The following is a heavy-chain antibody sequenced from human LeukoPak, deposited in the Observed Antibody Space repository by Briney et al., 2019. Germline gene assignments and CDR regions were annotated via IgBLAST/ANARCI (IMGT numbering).Heavy chain of an antibody. CDR2: ITSGFTP. CDR1: GLIFSNYA. D-gene: IGHD3-10*01. Sequence: PGGSLSLSCAASGLIFSNYAMSWVRQAPGKGLEWVSGITSGFTPHYADSVKGRFSLSRDNSKHTLSLEMNSLRAEDTAVYYCAKGGHYSFFDPWGQGTLVTVSS. J-gene: IGHJ5*02. CDR3: AKGGHYSFFDP. V-gene: IGHV3-23*01.